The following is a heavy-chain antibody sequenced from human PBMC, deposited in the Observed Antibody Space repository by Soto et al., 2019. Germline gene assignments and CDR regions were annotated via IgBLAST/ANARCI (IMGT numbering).Heavy chain of an antibody. CDR3: AKGKATLVRYYGMDV. D-gene: IGHD2-15*01. CDR1: GFTFSSYA. Sequence: GGSLRLSCAASGFTFSSYALSWVRQAPGKGLEWVSAISGSGGSTYYADSVKGRFTISRDNSKNTLYLQMNSLRAEDTAVYYCAKGKATLVRYYGMDVWGQGTTVTVSS. V-gene: IGHV3-23*01. CDR2: ISGSGGST. J-gene: IGHJ6*02.